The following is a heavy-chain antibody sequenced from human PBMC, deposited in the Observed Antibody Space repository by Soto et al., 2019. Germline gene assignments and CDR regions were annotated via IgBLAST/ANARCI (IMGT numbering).Heavy chain of an antibody. CDR2: IIPIFGTA. D-gene: IGHD6-19*01. CDR3: ARELGMRGYSSGWYRGDAFDI. J-gene: IGHJ3*02. Sequence: ASVKVSCKASGGTFSSYAISWVRQAPGQGLEWMGGIIPIFGTANYAQKFQGRVTVTADESTSTAYMELSSLRSEDTAVYYCARELGMRGYSSGWYRGDAFDIWGQGTMVTVSS. V-gene: IGHV1-69*13. CDR1: GGTFSSYA.